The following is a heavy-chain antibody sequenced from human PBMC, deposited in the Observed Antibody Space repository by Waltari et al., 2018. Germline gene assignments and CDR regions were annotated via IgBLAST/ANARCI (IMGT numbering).Heavy chain of an antibody. CDR1: GFTFSSYG. V-gene: IGHV3-33*01. CDR3: ARDQHYYDSSGYYRNWFDP. D-gene: IGHD3-22*01. Sequence: QVQLVESGGGVVQPGRSLRLSCAASGFTFSSYGMHWVRQAPGQGLGWVAVIWDDGSNKYYADSVKGRFTISRDNSKNTLYLQMNSLRAEDTAVYYCARDQHYYDSSGYYRNWFDPWGQGTLVTVSS. J-gene: IGHJ5*02. CDR2: IWDDGSNK.